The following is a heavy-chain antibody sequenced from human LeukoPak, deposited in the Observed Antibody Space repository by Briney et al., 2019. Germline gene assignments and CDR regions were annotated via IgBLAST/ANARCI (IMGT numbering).Heavy chain of an antibody. CDR2: FDPEDGET. J-gene: IGHJ6*04. CDR3: ATDSIAAAGTWGYNYYGMDV. CDR1: GYTLTELS. Sequence: ASVKVSCKVSGYTLTELSMHWVRQAPGKGLEWMGGFDPEDGETIYAQKFQGRVTMTEDTSTDTAYMELSSLRSEDTAVYYCATDSIAAAGTWGYNYYGMDVWGKGTTVTVSS. V-gene: IGHV1-24*01. D-gene: IGHD6-13*01.